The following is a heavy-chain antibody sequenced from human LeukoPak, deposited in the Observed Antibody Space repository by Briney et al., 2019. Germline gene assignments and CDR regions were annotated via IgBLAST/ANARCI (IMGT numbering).Heavy chain of an antibody. CDR2: INPNSGGT. V-gene: IGHV1-2*02. Sequence: ASVKVSCKASGYTFTGYYMHWVRQAPGQGLEWMGWINPNSGGTNSAQKFQGRVTTTRDTSISTAYMELTRLRSDDTAVYYCARGLTTVTALYFFDYWGQGTLVTVSS. D-gene: IGHD4-17*01. CDR1: GYTFTGYY. CDR3: ARGLTTVTALYFFDY. J-gene: IGHJ4*02.